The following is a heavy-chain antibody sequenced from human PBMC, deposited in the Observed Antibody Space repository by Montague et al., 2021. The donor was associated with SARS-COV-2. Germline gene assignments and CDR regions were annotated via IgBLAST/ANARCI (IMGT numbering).Heavy chain of an antibody. D-gene: IGHD3-10*01. CDR3: ARVRYYGSETSLGMDV. J-gene: IGHJ6*02. Sequence: SETLSLNCAVYGGSFSGYYWSWIRQPPEKGLERIGEINQSGRTNNNPSLKSRVIISVDTSKNQFSLKLSSVTAADTAVYYCARVRYYGSETSLGMDVWGQGTTVTVSS. CDR2: INQSGRT. CDR1: GGSFSGYY. V-gene: IGHV4-34*01.